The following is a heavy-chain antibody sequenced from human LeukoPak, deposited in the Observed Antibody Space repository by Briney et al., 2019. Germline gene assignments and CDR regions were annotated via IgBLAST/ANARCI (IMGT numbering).Heavy chain of an antibody. CDR1: GFTFRNYW. CDR2: IKPDGSEK. CDR3: ARVVGTDEGADY. V-gene: IGHV3-7*04. Sequence: GGSLRLSCAASGFTFRNYWMNWVRQAPGKGLERVANIKPDGSEKRYVDSVKGRFTISRDNAKNSLYLQMNSLRAEDTAVYYCARVVGTDEGADYWGQGTLVTVSS. J-gene: IGHJ4*02. D-gene: IGHD1-7*01.